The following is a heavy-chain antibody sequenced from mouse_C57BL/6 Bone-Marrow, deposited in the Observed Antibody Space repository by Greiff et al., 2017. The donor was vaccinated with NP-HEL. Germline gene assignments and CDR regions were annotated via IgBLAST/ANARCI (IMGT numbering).Heavy chain of an antibody. CDR2: IYPYNGVS. CDR3: ARVHRLLRWRNWFAY. V-gene: IGHV1-31*01. CDR1: GYSFTGYY. D-gene: IGHD1-1*01. J-gene: IGHJ3*01. Sequence: EVKLMESGPELVKPGASVKISCKASGYSFTGYYMHWVKQSHGNILDWIGYIYPYNGVSSYNQKFKGKATLTVDKSSSTAYMELRSLTSEDSAVYYCARVHRLLRWRNWFAYWGQGTLVTVSA.